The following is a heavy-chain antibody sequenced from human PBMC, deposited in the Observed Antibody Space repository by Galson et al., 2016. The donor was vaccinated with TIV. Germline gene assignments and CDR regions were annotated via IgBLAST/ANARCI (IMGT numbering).Heavy chain of an antibody. Sequence: SLRLSCAASGFTFSSHWMTWVRQAPGKGLEWVANINGDGTEIKYVDSVKGRFTISRDNAKNSLYLQMSNLRVEDTAIYYCAQWLGTSNSWGQGTLVTVSS. V-gene: IGHV3-7*01. CDR1: GFTFSSHW. J-gene: IGHJ4*02. CDR2: INGDGTEI. D-gene: IGHD6-19*01. CDR3: AQWLGTSNS.